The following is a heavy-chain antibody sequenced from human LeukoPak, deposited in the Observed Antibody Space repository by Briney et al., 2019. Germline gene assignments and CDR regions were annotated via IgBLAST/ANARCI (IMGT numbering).Heavy chain of an antibody. D-gene: IGHD4-11*01. Sequence: ASVKVSCKASGGTFSSYAISWVRQAPGQGLEWMGGIIPIFGTANYAQEFQGRVTITTDESTSTAYMELSSLRSEDTAVYYCARSGIYSNYPSDYWGQGTLVTVSS. J-gene: IGHJ4*02. CDR2: IIPIFGTA. V-gene: IGHV1-69*05. CDR3: ARSGIYSNYPSDY. CDR1: GGTFSSYA.